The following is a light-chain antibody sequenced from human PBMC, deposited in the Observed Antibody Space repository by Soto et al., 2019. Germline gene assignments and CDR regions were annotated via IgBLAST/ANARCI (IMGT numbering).Light chain of an antibody. CDR2: EVS. J-gene: IGLJ1*01. CDR1: TSDVGAYTY. Sequence: QSALTQPVSVSGSPGQSITISCTGTTSDVGAYTYVSWYQQYPGKAPKLIIFEVSHRPSGVSNRFSGSKSGITASLTISGLQAEDDADYYCSSYTSSNTHVFGTGTKVTVL. V-gene: IGLV2-14*01. CDR3: SSYTSSNTHV.